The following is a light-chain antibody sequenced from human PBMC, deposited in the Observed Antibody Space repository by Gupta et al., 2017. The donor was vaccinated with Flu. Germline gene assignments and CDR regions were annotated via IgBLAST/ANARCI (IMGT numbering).Light chain of an antibody. CDR3: GTCDSSLRATWV. Sequence: QLPGTAPKLLLYEHNKRPSGLPALFSGSNSGPSATLGLTGLPTEAEADYYCGTCDSSLRATWVFGGGPKLTVI. J-gene: IGLJ3*02. V-gene: IGLV1-51*02. CDR2: EHN.